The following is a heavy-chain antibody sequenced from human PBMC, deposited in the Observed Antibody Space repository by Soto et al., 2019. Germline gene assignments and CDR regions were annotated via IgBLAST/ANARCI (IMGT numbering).Heavy chain of an antibody. Sequence: QITLKESGPTLVKPTQTLTLTCTFSGFSLSTSGLGVGWIRKPPGKALEWLALIYWDDDKRYSPSLKSRVTIPKDTSKNHVVLTMTNMDPVDTATYYCARTVAPRILVYLGQGTLVTVSS. J-gene: IGHJ4*02. CDR2: IYWDDDK. D-gene: IGHD2-15*01. V-gene: IGHV2-5*02. CDR3: ARTVAPRILVY. CDR1: GFSLSTSGLG.